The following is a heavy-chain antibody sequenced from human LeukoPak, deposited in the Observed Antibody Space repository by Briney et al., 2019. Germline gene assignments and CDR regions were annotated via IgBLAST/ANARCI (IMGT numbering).Heavy chain of an antibody. CDR2: IRYDGSNK. V-gene: IGHV3-30*02. Sequence: GGSLRLSCAASGFTFSSYVMHWVRQAPGKGLEWVAIIRYDGSNKYYADSVKGRFTISRDNSKNTLYLQMNSLRAEDTAVYYCAKEGETYYYDSSGYYPHWGQGTLVTVSS. CDR1: GFTFSSYV. D-gene: IGHD3-22*01. CDR3: AKEGETYYYDSSGYYPH. J-gene: IGHJ4*02.